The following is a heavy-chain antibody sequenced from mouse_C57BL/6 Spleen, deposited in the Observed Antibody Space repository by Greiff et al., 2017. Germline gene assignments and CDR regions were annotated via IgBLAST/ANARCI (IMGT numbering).Heavy chain of an antibody. CDR2: ISDGGSYT. Sequence: DVTLLSSLGGLVKPGGSLKLSCAASGFTFSSYAMSWVRQTPEKRLEWVATISDGGSYTYYPDNVKGRFTISRDNAKNNLYLQMSHLKSEDTAMYYCARDGSRRDFDYWGQGTTLTVSS. V-gene: IGHV5-4*01. J-gene: IGHJ2*01. CDR1: GFTFSSYA. CDR3: ARDGSRRDFDY.